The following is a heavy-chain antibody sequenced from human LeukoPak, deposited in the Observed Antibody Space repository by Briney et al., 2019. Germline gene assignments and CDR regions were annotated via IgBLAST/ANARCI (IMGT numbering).Heavy chain of an antibody. CDR2: IKQDGSEK. CDR3: AELGITMIGGV. D-gene: IGHD3-10*02. Sequence: GGSLRLSCAASGFTFSRYWMTWVRQAPGKGVEWVADIKQDGSEKYYVDSVKGGFTISRDNAKNSLYLQMNSLRAEDTAVYYCAELGITMIGGVWGKGATVTISS. CDR1: GFTFSRYW. V-gene: IGHV3-7*01. J-gene: IGHJ6*04.